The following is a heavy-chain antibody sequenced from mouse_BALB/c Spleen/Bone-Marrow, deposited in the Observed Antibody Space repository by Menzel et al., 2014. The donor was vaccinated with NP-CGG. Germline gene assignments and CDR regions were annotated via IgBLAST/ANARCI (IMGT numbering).Heavy chain of an antibody. J-gene: IGHJ3*01. CDR3: ATYYYGSSSFAY. CDR2: IDPANGNT. CDR1: GFNFKDTY. Sequence: EVLLVESGAELVKPGASVKLSCTASGFNFKDTYMHWVKQRPEQGLEWIGRIDPANGNTKYDQKFQGKATITADTSSNTAYLQLSSLTSEDTAVYYCATYYYGSSSFAYWGQGTLVTVSA. D-gene: IGHD1-1*01. V-gene: IGHV14-3*02.